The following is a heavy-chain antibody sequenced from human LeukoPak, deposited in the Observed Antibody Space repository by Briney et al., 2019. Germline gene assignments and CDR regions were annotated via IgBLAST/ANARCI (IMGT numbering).Heavy chain of an antibody. Sequence: PGGSLRLFCAASRFTFSSYAMNWGRQASGKGLEWVSGISGSGGSTYYADSVKGRFTISRDNSKNTLYLQMNSLRAEDTAVYYCAKDRYAFWSTYSSNPFDYWGQGTLVTVSS. V-gene: IGHV3-23*01. CDR3: AKDRYAFWSTYSSNPFDY. J-gene: IGHJ4*02. D-gene: IGHD3-3*01. CDR2: ISGSGGST. CDR1: RFTFSSYA.